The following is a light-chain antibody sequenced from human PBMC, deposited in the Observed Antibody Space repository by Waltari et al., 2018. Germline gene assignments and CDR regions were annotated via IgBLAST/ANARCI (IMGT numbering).Light chain of an antibody. CDR1: QTISGSW. V-gene: IGKV3-20*01. CDR3: QQYDGSSVT. J-gene: IGKJ4*01. CDR2: GAS. Sequence: EIVFTQSPGTLSLSPGERATISCRASQTISGSWLTWYQQKPGQAPRLVIYGASIRATAIPDRFSGSGSGTDFTLTISRLEPEDFAVYYCQQYDGSSVTFGGGTKVEIK.